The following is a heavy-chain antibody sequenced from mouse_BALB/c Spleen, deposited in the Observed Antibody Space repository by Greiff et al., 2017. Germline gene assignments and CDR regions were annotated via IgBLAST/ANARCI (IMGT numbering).Heavy chain of an antibody. Sequence: DVMLVESGGGLVKPGGSLKLSCAASGFTFSSYAMSWVRQTPEKRLEWVASISSGGSTYYPDSVKGRFTISRDNARNILYLQMSSLRSEDTAMYYCARGGLTTVVAKRYFDVWGAGTTVTVSS. CDR1: GFTFSSYA. CDR2: ISSGGST. D-gene: IGHD1-1*01. CDR3: ARGGLTTVVAKRYFDV. V-gene: IGHV5-6-5*01. J-gene: IGHJ1*01.